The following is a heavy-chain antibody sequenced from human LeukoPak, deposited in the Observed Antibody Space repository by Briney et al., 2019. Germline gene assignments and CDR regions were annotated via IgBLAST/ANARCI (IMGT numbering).Heavy chain of an antibody. Sequence: GSSVKVSCKASGGTFSSYAISWVRQAPGQGLEWMGGIIPIFGTANYAQKFQGSVTITADESTSTAYMELSSLRSEDTAVYYCARGLHRITIFGVVINKYRGKGYFDYWGQGTLVTVSS. J-gene: IGHJ4*02. D-gene: IGHD3-3*01. CDR3: ARGLHRITIFGVVINKYRGKGYFDY. CDR1: GGTFSSYA. V-gene: IGHV1-69*01. CDR2: IIPIFGTA.